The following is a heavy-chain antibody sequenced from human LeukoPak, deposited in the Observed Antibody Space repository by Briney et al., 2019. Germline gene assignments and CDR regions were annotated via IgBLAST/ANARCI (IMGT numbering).Heavy chain of an antibody. CDR1: GFIFSDYY. CDR3: AKDKYSPVRSMSEAAYYFDF. CDR2: ISSTGKTK. V-gene: IGHV3-11*01. D-gene: IGHD6-13*01. Sequence: GGSLRLSCGVSGFIFSDYYMSRIRQAPGKGLEWLSYISSTGKTKYYADSVKGRFTISRDNAKNSVYLQMNSPRAEDTAVYLCAKDKYSPVRSMSEAAYYFDFWGPGTLVTVSS. J-gene: IGHJ4*02.